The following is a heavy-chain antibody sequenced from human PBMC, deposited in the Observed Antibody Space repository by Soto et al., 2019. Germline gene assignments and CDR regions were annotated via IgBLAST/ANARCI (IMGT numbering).Heavy chain of an antibody. CDR2: IIPILGIA. CDR3: ARTVVPAAISYYYYGMDV. J-gene: IGHJ6*02. D-gene: IGHD2-2*02. CDR1: GGTFSSYT. V-gene: IGHV1-69*02. Sequence: SVKVSCKASGGTFSSYTISWVRQAPGQGLEWMGRIIPILGIANYAQKFQGRVTITADKSTSTAYMELSSLRSEDTAVYYCARTVVPAAISYYYYGMDVWGQGTTVTVSS.